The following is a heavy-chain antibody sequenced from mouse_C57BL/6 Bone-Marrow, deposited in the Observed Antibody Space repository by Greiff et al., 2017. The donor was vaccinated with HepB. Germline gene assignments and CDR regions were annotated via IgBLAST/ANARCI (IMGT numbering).Heavy chain of an antibody. CDR3: VGGYYYGSSYWYFDV. D-gene: IGHD1-1*01. J-gene: IGHJ1*03. CDR1: GFSFNTYA. CDR2: IRSKSNNYAT. V-gene: IGHV10-1*01. Sequence: EVQLVESGGGLVQPKGSLKLSCAASGFSFNTYAMNWVRQAPGKGLEWVARIRSKSNNYATYYADSVKDRFTISRDDSESMLYLQMNNLKTEDTAMYYCVGGYYYGSSYWYFDVWGTGTTVTVSS.